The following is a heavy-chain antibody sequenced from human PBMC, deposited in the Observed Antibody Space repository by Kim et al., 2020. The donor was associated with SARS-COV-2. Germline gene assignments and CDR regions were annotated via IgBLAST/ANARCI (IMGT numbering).Heavy chain of an antibody. CDR1: GFTFSSYE. CDR2: ISSSGSTI. CDR3: AGGSHQLLSFSWFDP. V-gene: IGHV3-48*03. J-gene: IGHJ5*02. Sequence: GGSLRLSCAASGFTFSSYEMNWVRQAPGKGLEWVSYISSSGSTIYYADSVKGRFTISRDNAKNSLYLKMNSLSAEDTAVYYGAGGSHQLLSFSWFDPWGQGTLVTVSS. D-gene: IGHD2-2*01.